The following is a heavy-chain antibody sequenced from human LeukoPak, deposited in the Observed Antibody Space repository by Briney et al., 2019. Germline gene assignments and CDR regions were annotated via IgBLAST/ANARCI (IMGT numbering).Heavy chain of an antibody. CDR1: GYTFTSYG. Sequence: ALVKVSCKASGYTFTSYGISWARQAPGQGLEWMGWISTYNGNTNYAQKLQGRVTMTTDTSTSTAYMELRSLRSDDTAVYYCARDYSSGWPNFDYWGQGTLVTVSS. CDR3: ARDYSSGWPNFDY. CDR2: ISTYNGNT. J-gene: IGHJ4*02. D-gene: IGHD6-19*01. V-gene: IGHV1-18*01.